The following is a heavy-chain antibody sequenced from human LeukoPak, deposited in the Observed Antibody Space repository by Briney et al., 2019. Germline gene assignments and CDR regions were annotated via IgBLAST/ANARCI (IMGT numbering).Heavy chain of an antibody. CDR2: INHSGST. J-gene: IGHJ6*03. Sequence: PSETLSLTCAVYGGSFSSYYWSWIRQPPGKGLEWIGEINHSGSTNYNPSLKSRVTISVDTSKNQFSLKLSSVTAADTAVYYRARMVRSSSIAANYYMDVWGKGTTVTVSS. CDR1: GGSFSSYY. V-gene: IGHV4-34*01. CDR3: ARMVRSSSIAANYYMDV. D-gene: IGHD6-6*01.